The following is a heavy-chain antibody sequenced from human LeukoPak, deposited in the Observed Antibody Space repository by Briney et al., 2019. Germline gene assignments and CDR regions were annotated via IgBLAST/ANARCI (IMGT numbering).Heavy chain of an antibody. CDR2: ISSSSSYI. J-gene: IGHJ5*02. CDR3: ARSVYDIVVVTGNWFDP. Sequence: GGSLRLSCAASGFTFSSYSMNWVRQAPGKGLEWVSSISSSSSYIYYADSVKGRFTISRDNAKNSLYLQMNSLRAEDTAVYYCARSVYDIVVVTGNWFDPWGQGTLVTVSS. CDR1: GFTFSSYS. V-gene: IGHV3-21*01. D-gene: IGHD2-21*02.